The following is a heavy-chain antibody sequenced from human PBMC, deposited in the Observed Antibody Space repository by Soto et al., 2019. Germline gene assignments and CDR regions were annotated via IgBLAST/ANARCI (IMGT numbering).Heavy chain of an antibody. Sequence: GESLKISCKGSGYSFTNYWIGWVRQMPGKGLEWMGIVYPSDSDTRYSPSFQGQVTISADKSISTAYLQWSSLNASDTAMYYCARRRSDYSYGMDVWGQGTTVTVSS. CDR1: GYSFTNYW. CDR3: ARRRSDYSYGMDV. CDR2: VYPSDSDT. V-gene: IGHV5-51*01. J-gene: IGHJ6*02. D-gene: IGHD4-17*01.